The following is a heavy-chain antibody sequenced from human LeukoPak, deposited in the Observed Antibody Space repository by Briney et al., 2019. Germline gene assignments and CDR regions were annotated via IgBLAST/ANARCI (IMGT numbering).Heavy chain of an antibody. J-gene: IGHJ6*02. Sequence: GGSLRLSCAASGFTFSSYAVSWVRQAPGKGLEWVSAISGSGGSTYYADSVKGRFTISRDNSKNTLYLQMNSLRAEDTAVYYCAKGGPYYDFWSGYSISRPYYYGMDVWGQGTTVTVSS. CDR1: GFTFSSYA. D-gene: IGHD3-3*01. V-gene: IGHV3-23*01. CDR3: AKGGPYYDFWSGYSISRPYYYGMDV. CDR2: ISGSGGST.